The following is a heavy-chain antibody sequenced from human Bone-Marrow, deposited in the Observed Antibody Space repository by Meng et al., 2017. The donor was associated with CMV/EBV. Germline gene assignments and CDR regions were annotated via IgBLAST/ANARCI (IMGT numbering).Heavy chain of an antibody. J-gene: IGHJ6*02. CDR3: ARDARRYSGTYYYYYGMDV. CDR2: ISSSSSYI. V-gene: IGHV3-21*01. D-gene: IGHD1-26*01. CDR1: GFTFSSYS. Sequence: GGSLRLSCAASGFTFSSYSMNWVRQAPGKGLEWVSSISSSSSYIYYADSVKGRFTISRDNAKNSLFLQMNSLRAEDTAVYYCARDARRYSGTYYYYYGMDVWGQGTTVTVSS.